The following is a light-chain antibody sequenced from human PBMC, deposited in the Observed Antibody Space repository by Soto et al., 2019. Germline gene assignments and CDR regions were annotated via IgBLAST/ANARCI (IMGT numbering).Light chain of an antibody. CDR2: DVI. V-gene: IGLV2-14*01. CDR1: ASDTGGFKY. Sequence: QSALTQPASVSGSPGQSITISCSGIASDTGGFKYVSWYQHHPGKAPKLLIYDVINRPFGVSSRFSASKSGNTAYLTISGLQAEDEADYYCSSYFSFTVFDVMFGGGTKLTVL. J-gene: IGLJ3*02. CDR3: SSYFSFTVFDVM.